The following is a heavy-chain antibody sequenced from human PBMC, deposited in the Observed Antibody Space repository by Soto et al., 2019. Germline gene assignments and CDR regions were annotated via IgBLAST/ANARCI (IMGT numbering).Heavy chain of an antibody. CDR3: ARLPGVRGVFDGFNV. J-gene: IGHJ3*01. Sequence: GESLKISCKGSGYSFAGYWIGWVRQMPGKGLDWRGVIYPGDSDTRYSPSFHGQVTISADKSISTAYLQWRSLKASDTVMYFCARLPGVRGVFDGFNVWGQGTMVTVSS. CDR1: GYSFAGYW. V-gene: IGHV5-51*01. CDR2: IYPGDSDT. D-gene: IGHD3-10*01.